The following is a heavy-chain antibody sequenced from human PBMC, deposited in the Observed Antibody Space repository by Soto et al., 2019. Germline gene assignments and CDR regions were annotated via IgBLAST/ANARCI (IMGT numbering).Heavy chain of an antibody. CDR2: ISAYSGNT. D-gene: IGHD4-17*01. CDR3: ARKNDYGDFDY. CDR1: GYTFTSYG. Sequence: AAVKVSCKASGYTFTSYGISWVRQAPGQGLEWMGWISAYSGNTNYAQKLQGRVTMTTDTSTSTAYMDLRSLRSDDTAVYYCARKNDYGDFDYWGQGTLVTVSS. J-gene: IGHJ4*02. V-gene: IGHV1-18*01.